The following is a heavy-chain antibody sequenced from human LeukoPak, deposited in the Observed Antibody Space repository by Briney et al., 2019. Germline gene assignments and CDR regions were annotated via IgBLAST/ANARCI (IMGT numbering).Heavy chain of an antibody. Sequence: GASVKVSCKASGYTFTDYFIHWVRQAPGQGLEWMGWIGPKSGDTSYSQKFQGRVTVTRDTSISTAYMELSRLRSDGTAVYYCGINRLGKALDIWGQGTMVTVSS. CDR1: GYTFTDYF. V-gene: IGHV1-2*02. J-gene: IGHJ3*02. CDR2: IGPKSGDT. CDR3: GINRLGKALDI. D-gene: IGHD7-27*01.